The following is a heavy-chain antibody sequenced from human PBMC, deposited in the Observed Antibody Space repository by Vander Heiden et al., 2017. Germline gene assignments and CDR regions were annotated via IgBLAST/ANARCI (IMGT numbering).Heavy chain of an antibody. Sequence: EVQLLESGGGFVQPGGSLRLFCPAPGFTLSVSAMSWVRQEPGKGVEWVSGLSGTGSNTYNADSVKGRFTISRDNSKNTLYLQMNSLRVEDTAVYYCAKAMQTRYESSGYQFDGWGHGTLVTVSS. V-gene: IGHV3-23*01. D-gene: IGHD3-22*01. J-gene: IGHJ4*01. CDR3: AKAMQTRYESSGYQFDG. CDR1: GFTLSVSA. CDR2: LSGTGSNT.